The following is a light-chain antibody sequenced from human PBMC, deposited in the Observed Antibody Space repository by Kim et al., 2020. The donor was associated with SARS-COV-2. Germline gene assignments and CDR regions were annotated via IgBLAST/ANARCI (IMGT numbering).Light chain of an antibody. J-gene: IGKJ2*01. CDR2: GAS. Sequence: EMVMTQSPATLSVSPGERATLSCRASQSVSSNLGWYQQKPGQAPRLLIYGASTRATGIPARFSGSGSGTEFTLTISSLLSEDFAVYYCQQYNNWPYTFGQGTKLEI. CDR1: QSVSSN. CDR3: QQYNNWPYT. V-gene: IGKV3-15*01.